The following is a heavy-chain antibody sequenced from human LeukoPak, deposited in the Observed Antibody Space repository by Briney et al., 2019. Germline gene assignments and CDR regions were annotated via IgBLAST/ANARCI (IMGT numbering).Heavy chain of an antibody. CDR1: GFTFSSYW. Sequence: GGSLRLSCAATGFTFSSYWMHWVRQAPGKGLVWVSRINSDGTTTYTDSVKGRFTISRDNAKNTLYLQMNRLRAEDTALYYCASAYYYRLPDWGQGTLVTVSS. CDR2: INSDGTT. D-gene: IGHD3-10*01. J-gene: IGHJ4*02. V-gene: IGHV3-74*01. CDR3: ASAYYYRLPD.